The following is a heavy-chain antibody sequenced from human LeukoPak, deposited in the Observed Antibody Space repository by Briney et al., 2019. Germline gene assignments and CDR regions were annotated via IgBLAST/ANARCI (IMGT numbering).Heavy chain of an antibody. Sequence: SVTVSFTASGGTFSIYAISWVRQAPGQGLEWMGRIIPILGIANYAQKFQGRVTITADKFTSTAYMELSSLRSEDTAVYSCAXXXGVVPAAAPEDYWGQGTLVTVSS. J-gene: IGHJ4*02. V-gene: IGHV1-69*04. CDR1: GGTFSIYA. D-gene: IGHD2-2*01. CDR3: AXXXGVVPAAAPEDY. CDR2: IIPILGIA.